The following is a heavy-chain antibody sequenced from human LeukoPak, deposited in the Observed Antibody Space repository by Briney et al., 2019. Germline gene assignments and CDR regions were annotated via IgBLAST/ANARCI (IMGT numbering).Heavy chain of an antibody. CDR2: INPNSGGT. CDR3: ARGEHVVAASTEGYFDY. V-gene: IGHV1-2*02. Sequence: GASVKVSCKASGYTFTGYYMHWVRQAPGQGLEWMGWINPNSGGTNYAQKFQGRVTMTRDTSISTAYMELSRLRSDDTAVYYCARGEHVVAASTEGYFDYWGQGTLVTVSS. D-gene: IGHD2-15*01. J-gene: IGHJ4*02. CDR1: GYTFTGYY.